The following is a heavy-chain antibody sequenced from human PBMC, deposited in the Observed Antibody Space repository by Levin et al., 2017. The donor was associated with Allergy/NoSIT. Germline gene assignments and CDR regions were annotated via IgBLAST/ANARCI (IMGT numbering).Heavy chain of an antibody. V-gene: IGHV3-23*01. CDR2: ISDRGDNA. J-gene: IGHJ5*01. CDR3: ANRGWLES. CDR1: GFTFSSQT. Sequence: GGSLRLSCAASGFTFSSQTMSWVRQTPGKGLQWVSAISDRGDNAYYADSVRGRFTISRDNSKNTLFLHMNSLRVEDTAVYYGANRGWLESWGQGTLVTVSS.